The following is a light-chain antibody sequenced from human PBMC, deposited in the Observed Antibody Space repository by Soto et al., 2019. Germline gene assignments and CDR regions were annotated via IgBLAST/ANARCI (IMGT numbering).Light chain of an antibody. V-gene: IGLV2-14*01. CDR2: EVS. J-gene: IGLJ1*01. CDR3: CSYAGSHTKYV. Sequence: QSALTQPASVSGSPGQSITISCTGTSSDVGGYDYVSWYQLHPGKAPKLMVFEVSNRPSGVPDRFSGSKSGNAASLTISGLQADDEADYYCCSYAGSHTKYVFGTGTKLTVL. CDR1: SSDVGGYDY.